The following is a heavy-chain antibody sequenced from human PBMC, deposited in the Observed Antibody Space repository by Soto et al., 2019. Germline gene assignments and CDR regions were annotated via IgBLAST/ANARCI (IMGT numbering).Heavy chain of an antibody. CDR3: ARGAWEYQLLYGWFDP. CDR1: GGSFSGYY. D-gene: IGHD2-2*02. CDR2: INHSGST. Sequence: SETLSLTCAVYGGSFSGYYWSWIRQPPGKGLEWIGEINHSGSTNYNPSLKSRVTISVDTSKNQFSLKLSSVTAADTAVYYCARGAWEYQLLYGWFDPWGQGTLVTVSS. J-gene: IGHJ5*02. V-gene: IGHV4-34*01.